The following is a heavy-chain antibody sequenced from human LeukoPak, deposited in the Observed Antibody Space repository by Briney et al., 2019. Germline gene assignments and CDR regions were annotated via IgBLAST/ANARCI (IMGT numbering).Heavy chain of an antibody. D-gene: IGHD3-22*01. J-gene: IGHJ3*02. CDR2: TNPNSGGT. CDR1: RYTFTGYY. V-gene: IGHV1-2*02. CDR3: ASPQDYYDSSGYYYVGAFDI. Sequence: ASVKVSCKASRYTFTGYYMHWVRQAPGQGLEWMGWTNPNSGGTNYAQKFQGRVTMTRDTSISTAYMELSRLRSDDTAVYYCASPQDYYDSSGYYYVGAFDIWGQGTMVTVSS.